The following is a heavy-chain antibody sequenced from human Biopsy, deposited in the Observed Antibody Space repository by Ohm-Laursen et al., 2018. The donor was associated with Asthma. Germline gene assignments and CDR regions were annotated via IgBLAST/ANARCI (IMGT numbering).Heavy chain of an antibody. CDR1: GFRFSVYG. J-gene: IGHJ4*02. CDR3: ARDVMEWYLPAFDF. Sequence: SLRLSCAASGFRFSVYGMHWVRQAPGKGPEWVALISYGGSETGYADSVNGRFTVSRDDSKNTLYLQMNSLRPDDTAVYYCARDVMEWYLPAFDFWGQGTLVTVSS. CDR2: ISYGGSET. V-gene: IGHV3-30*03. D-gene: IGHD3-3*01.